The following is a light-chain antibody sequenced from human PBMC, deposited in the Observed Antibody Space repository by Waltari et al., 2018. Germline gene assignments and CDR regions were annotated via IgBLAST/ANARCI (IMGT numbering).Light chain of an antibody. CDR2: KNE. Sequence: QSVLTQPPSVSATPGQKVTISCSGSSSNIGNNYVSWYQQLPGTATKLLIYKNEKRPSWIPDRFSGSKSGTSATLGITGLQTGDEADYYCGTWDSTLNAGVFGGGTKLTVL. V-gene: IGLV1-51*02. CDR1: SSNIGNNY. J-gene: IGLJ3*02. CDR3: GTWDSTLNAGV.